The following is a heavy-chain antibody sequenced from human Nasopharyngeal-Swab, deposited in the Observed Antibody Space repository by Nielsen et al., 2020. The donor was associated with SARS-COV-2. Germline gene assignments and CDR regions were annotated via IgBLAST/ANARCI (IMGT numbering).Heavy chain of an antibody. Sequence: SETLSLTCSVSGGSISSSRYYWGWIRQPPGKGREWIGSIFYSGHTYYNPSLKSRVIVSVDTSKNQFSLRLTSVTAADTAVYYCARLSITMVRGVIGYYYGMDVWGQGTTVAVSS. CDR2: IFYSGHT. J-gene: IGHJ6*02. CDR1: GGSISSSRYY. CDR3: ARLSITMVRGVIGYYYGMDV. D-gene: IGHD3-10*01. V-gene: IGHV4-39*01.